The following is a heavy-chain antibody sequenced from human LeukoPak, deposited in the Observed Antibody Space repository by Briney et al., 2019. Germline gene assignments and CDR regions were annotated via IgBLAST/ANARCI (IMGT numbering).Heavy chain of an antibody. CDR3: ARDRGGMARGVITYYYYYGMDV. J-gene: IGHJ6*04. Sequence: GGSLRLSCAASGFTFSSYSMNWVRQAPGKGLEWVSSISSSSSYIYYADSVKGRFAISRDNAKNSLYLQMNSLRAEDTAVYYCARDRGGMARGVITYYYYYGMDVWGKGTTVTVSS. CDR2: ISSSSSYI. CDR1: GFTFSSYS. V-gene: IGHV3-21*01. D-gene: IGHD3-10*01.